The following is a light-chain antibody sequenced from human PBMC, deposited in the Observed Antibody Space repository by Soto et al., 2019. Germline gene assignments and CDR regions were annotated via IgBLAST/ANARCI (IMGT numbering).Light chain of an antibody. V-gene: IGLV2-8*01. Sequence: QSAPTQPPSASGSPGQSVTFSCTGTSSDVGGYNYVSWYQQYPGKAPKLMIYEVYKWPSGVPDRFSGSKSGNTASLTVSGLQPEDEADYYCSAYAGSSTWVFGGGTKLTVL. CDR1: SSDVGGYNY. J-gene: IGLJ2*01. CDR2: EVY. CDR3: SAYAGSSTWV.